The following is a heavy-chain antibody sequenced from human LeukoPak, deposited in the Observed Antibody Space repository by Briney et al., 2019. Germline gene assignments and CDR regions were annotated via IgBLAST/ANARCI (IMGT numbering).Heavy chain of an antibody. J-gene: IGHJ4*02. V-gene: IGHV1-2*02. D-gene: IGHD6-19*01. CDR2: INPNSGGT. CDR1: GYTFTGYY. CDR3: ARDRDGWYTFDY. Sequence: ASVKVCCKASGYTFTGYYMHWVRQAPGQGLEWMGWINPNSGGTNYAQKFQGRVTMTRDTSISTAYMELSRLRSDDTAVYYCARDRDGWYTFDYWGQGTLVTVSS.